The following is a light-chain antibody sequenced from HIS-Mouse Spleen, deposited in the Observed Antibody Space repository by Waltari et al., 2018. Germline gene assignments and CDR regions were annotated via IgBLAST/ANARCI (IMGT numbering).Light chain of an antibody. J-gene: IGLJ2*01. CDR3: YSAADNSGV. CDR1: VLAKKY. CDR2: KDS. Sequence: SYELTQPSTVSGTPGQTARITCSADVLAKKYARLFQQKPGQAPVMVIYKDSERPSGIPERFSGSSSGTTVTLTISGAQVEDEADYYCYSAADNSGVFGGGTKLTVL. V-gene: IGLV3-27*01.